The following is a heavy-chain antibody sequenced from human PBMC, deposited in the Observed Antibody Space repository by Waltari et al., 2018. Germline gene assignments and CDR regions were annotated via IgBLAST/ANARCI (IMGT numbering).Heavy chain of an antibody. V-gene: IGHV1-2*06. J-gene: IGHJ5*02. CDR3: ARDWGYYSDTSGYPSNWFGP. Sequence: QVQLVQSGAEVKKPGASVTVSCKAYGYPFTAYYFPWLPCAPGQGLEWKGRINPNTGDTTDAQEFQGRVTMTRNTSISTAYMELTSLRSEDTAVYYCARDWGYYSDTSGYPSNWFGPWGQGTLVTVSS. CDR1: GYPFTAYY. CDR2: INPNTGDT. D-gene: IGHD3-22*01.